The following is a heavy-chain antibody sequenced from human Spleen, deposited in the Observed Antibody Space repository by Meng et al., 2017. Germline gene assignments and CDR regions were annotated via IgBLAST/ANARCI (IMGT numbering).Heavy chain of an antibody. Sequence: GSLRLSCAVYGGSLSGYYWSWIRQPPGKGLEWIGEINHSGSTNYNPSLESRATISVDTSQNNLSLKLSSVTAADSAVYYCARGPTTMAHDFDYWGQGTLVTVSS. J-gene: IGHJ4*02. D-gene: IGHD4-11*01. CDR1: GGSLSGYY. CDR3: ARGPTTMAHDFDY. V-gene: IGHV4-34*01. CDR2: INHSGST.